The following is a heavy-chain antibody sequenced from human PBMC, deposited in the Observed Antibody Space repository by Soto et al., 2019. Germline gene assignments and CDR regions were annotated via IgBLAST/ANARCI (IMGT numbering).Heavy chain of an antibody. CDR2: ISYDGSNK. CDR3: ARGFRGSRSYHYYGRDV. J-gene: IGHJ6*02. CDR1: GFTFSSYA. V-gene: IGHV3-30-3*01. Sequence: PGGSLRLSCAASGFTFSSYAMHWVRQAPGKGLEWVAVISYDGSNKYYADSVKGRFTISRDNSKNTLYLQMNSLRAEDTAVYYCARGFRGSRSYHYYGRDVWRQGTTVTVSS. D-gene: IGHD3-10*01.